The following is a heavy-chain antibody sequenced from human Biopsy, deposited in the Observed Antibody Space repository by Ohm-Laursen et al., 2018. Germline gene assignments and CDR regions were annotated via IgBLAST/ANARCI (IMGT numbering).Heavy chain of an antibody. CDR2: ISYSGST. V-gene: IGHV4-59*08. CDR3: AKHGSGWTGDDALHI. CDR1: GGSISGSS. J-gene: IGHJ3*02. Sequence: SETLSLTCTVSGGSISGSSWSWIRQAPGRGLEWVGYISYSGSTSNNPSLKSRITKSVDTSKNKISLKVPYVTAADTAVYYCAKHGSGWTGDDALHIWGQGTMVTVSS. D-gene: IGHD6-19*01.